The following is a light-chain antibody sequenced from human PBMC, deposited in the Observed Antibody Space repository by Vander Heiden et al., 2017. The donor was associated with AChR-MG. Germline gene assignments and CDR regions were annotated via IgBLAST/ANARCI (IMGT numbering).Light chain of an antibody. CDR2: GKN. CDR1: SLRSYY. J-gene: IGLJ2*01. Sequence: SSELTPDPAVSVALGPTVRITCPGHSLRSYYASWYQKKPGQAPLLVIYGKNNRPSGIPDRFSGSSSGNTASLTITGAQAADEADYYCNSRDTSGNLLFGGGTKLTVL. CDR3: NSRDTSGNLL. V-gene: IGLV3-19*01.